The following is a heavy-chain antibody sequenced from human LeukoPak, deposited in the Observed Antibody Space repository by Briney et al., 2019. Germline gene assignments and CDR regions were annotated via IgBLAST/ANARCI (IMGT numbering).Heavy chain of an antibody. Sequence: SETLSLTCTVSGGSISSYYWSWIRQPPGKGLEWIGYIYYSGSTNYNPSLKSRVTISVDTSKNQFSLKLSSVTAADTAVYYCARDRVRQGFFDYWGQGSLVTVSS. CDR3: ARDRVRQGFFDY. J-gene: IGHJ4*02. D-gene: IGHD3-10*01. CDR1: GGSISSYY. CDR2: IYYSGST. V-gene: IGHV4-59*01.